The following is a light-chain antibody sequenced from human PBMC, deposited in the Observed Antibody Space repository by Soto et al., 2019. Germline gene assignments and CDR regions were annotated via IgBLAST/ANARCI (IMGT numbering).Light chain of an antibody. V-gene: IGKV3-11*01. CDR3: QQRSTWPYT. CDR2: DAS. Sequence: EIVLTQSPATLSLSPGERASLSCRASQSVSSNLSWYQQNPGQAPRLLISDASNRATGIPVRFTCSGSGTDFTLTISSLEPEDFAVYYCQQRSTWPYTFGQGTKLEIK. J-gene: IGKJ2*01. CDR1: QSVSSN.